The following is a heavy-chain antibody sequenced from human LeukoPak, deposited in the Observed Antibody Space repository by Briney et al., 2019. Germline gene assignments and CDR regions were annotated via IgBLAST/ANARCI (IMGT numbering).Heavy chain of an antibody. CDR2: ITSIAAST. Sequence: GGSLRLSCAASGYTFGDYAMSWVRQAPGKGLEWVSSITSIAASTFYADSVKGRFTISKDNSKNTLSLQMNSLRAEDAAVYYCAKAGGSKTYGDYYFDYWGQGTLVTVSS. CDR3: AKAGGSKTYGDYYFDY. D-gene: IGHD4-17*01. V-gene: IGHV3-23*01. CDR1: GYTFGDYA. J-gene: IGHJ4*02.